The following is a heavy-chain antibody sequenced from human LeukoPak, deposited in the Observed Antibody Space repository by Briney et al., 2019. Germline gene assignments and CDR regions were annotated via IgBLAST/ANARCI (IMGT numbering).Heavy chain of an antibody. CDR1: GFTFSSYW. D-gene: IGHD1-26*01. V-gene: IGHV3-7*01. Sequence: GGSLRLSCAASGFTFSSYWMTWVRQAPGKGLEWVANIKQDGSEKHYVDFVKGRFTISRDNDKNSVYLQMNSLRAEDTAVYYCAREGVGATNYDYWGQGTLVTVSS. J-gene: IGHJ4*02. CDR3: AREGVGATNYDY. CDR2: IKQDGSEK.